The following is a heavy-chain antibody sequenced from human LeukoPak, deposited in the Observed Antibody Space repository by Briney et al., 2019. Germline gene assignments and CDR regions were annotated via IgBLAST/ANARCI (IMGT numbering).Heavy chain of an antibody. V-gene: IGHV1-69*04. Sequence: SVKVSCKASGGTFDTYAIIWVRQAPGQGLEWVARIIPILDVTNYALKFQGRVTITADKSTTTAYMELSSLQSEDTAVYYCARDTPGIAAADYWGQGTLVTVSS. CDR2: IIPILDVT. J-gene: IGHJ4*02. CDR1: GGTFDTYA. D-gene: IGHD6-13*01. CDR3: ARDTPGIAAADY.